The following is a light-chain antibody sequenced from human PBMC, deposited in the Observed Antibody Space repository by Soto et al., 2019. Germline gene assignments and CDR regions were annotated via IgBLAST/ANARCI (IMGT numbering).Light chain of an antibody. Sequence: EIVLTQSPRTLSLSPGESATLSCTASQSVRSNSLAWYQQKPGQAPRLLMFGASGRATGTPPRFSGRGSGTDVTRTISRLEPEDLAVYYCQGYGTSPLTLGGGTKVDI. CDR2: GAS. CDR1: QSVRSNS. CDR3: QGYGTSPLT. V-gene: IGKV3-20*01. J-gene: IGKJ4*01.